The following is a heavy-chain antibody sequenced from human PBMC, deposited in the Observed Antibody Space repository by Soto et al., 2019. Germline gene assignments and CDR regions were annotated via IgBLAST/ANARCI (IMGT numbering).Heavy chain of an antibody. CDR2: IYYSGST. J-gene: IGHJ6*02. V-gene: IGHV4-59*01. CDR1: GGSISSYY. Sequence: QVQLQESGPGLVKPSETLSLTCTVSGGSISSYYWSWIRQPPGKGLEWIGYIYYSGSTNYNPSLKSRVPISVDTSKNQFSLKLSSVTAADTAVYYCARGDTAMVTYYYYGMDVWGQGTTVTVSS. CDR3: ARGDTAMVTYYYYGMDV. D-gene: IGHD5-18*01.